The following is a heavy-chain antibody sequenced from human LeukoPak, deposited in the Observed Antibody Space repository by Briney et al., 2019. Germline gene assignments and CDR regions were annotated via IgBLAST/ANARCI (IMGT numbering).Heavy chain of an antibody. Sequence: PGGSLRLSCAASGSTFSNAWMSWVRQAPGKGLEWVGRIKSKTDGGTTDYAAPVKGRFTISRDDSKNTLYLQMNSLKTEDTAVYYCTTDVVVVAATPFDYRGQGTLVTVSS. CDR1: GSTFSNAW. V-gene: IGHV3-15*01. J-gene: IGHJ4*02. CDR3: TTDVVVVAATPFDY. CDR2: IKSKTDGGTT. D-gene: IGHD2-15*01.